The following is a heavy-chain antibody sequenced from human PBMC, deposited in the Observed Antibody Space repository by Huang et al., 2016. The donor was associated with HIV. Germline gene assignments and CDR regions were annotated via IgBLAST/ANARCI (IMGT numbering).Heavy chain of an antibody. D-gene: IGHD3-9*01. V-gene: IGHV4-61*09. CDR1: GGSISSGNYY. J-gene: IGHJ3*02. CDR3: ARLTGYSTFDI. CDR2: IYTSGTT. Sequence: QVQLQESGPGLVKPSQTLSLTCSVSGGSISSGNYYWSWIRQPAGKGLEWIGHIYTSGTTIYNSSLKSRVTRSVATSKNQFSLKLSSVTAADTAVYYCARLTGYSTFDIWGHGTVVTVSS.